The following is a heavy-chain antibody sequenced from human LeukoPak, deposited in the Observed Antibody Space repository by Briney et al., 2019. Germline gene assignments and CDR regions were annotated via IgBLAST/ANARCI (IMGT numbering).Heavy chain of an antibody. CDR1: GFTFSSYS. J-gene: IGHJ6*02. V-gene: IGHV3-48*01. CDR3: ARPLTIFGVVSNYYYYGMDV. D-gene: IGHD3-3*01. Sequence: GGSLRLSCAASGFTFSSYSMNWVRQAPGKGLEWVSYISSSSSTIYYADSVKGRFTISRDNAKNSLYLQMNSLRAEDTAVYYCARPLTIFGVVSNYYYYGMDVWGQRTTVTVSS. CDR2: ISSSSSTI.